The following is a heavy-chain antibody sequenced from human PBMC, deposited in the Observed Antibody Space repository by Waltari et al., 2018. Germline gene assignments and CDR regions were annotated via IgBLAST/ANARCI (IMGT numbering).Heavy chain of an antibody. J-gene: IGHJ4*02. CDR2: IKSKTDGGTT. Sequence: EVQLVESGGGLVKPGGSLRLSCAASGFTFSNAWMSWVRQAPGKGLEWVGRIKSKTDGGTTDYAAPVKGRFTISRDDSKNTLYLQMNSLKTEDTAVYYCTYSSSWYYFDYWGQGTLVTVSS. CDR1: GFTFSNAW. CDR3: TYSSSWYYFDY. V-gene: IGHV3-15*01. D-gene: IGHD6-13*01.